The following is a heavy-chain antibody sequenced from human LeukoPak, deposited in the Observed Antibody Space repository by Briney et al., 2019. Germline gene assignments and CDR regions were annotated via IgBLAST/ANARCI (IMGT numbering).Heavy chain of an antibody. Sequence: PGGSLRLSCAASGFTFSNYAMSWVRQAPGKGLEWVSTISGSGGSTNYADSVKGRFTISRDNSKNTLYLQMNSLRAEDTAVYYCARDGGYDFWSGYYQDYWGQGTLVTVSS. CDR2: ISGSGGST. D-gene: IGHD3-3*01. CDR1: GFTFSNYA. J-gene: IGHJ4*02. V-gene: IGHV3-23*01. CDR3: ARDGGYDFWSGYYQDY.